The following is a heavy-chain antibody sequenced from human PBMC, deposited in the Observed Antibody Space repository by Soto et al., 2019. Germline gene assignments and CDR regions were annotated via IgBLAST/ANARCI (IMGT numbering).Heavy chain of an antibody. CDR3: TTDKLPSRPPNYLLYYYYGMDV. J-gene: IGHJ6*02. V-gene: IGHV3-15*01. CDR1: GFTFSNAW. CDR2: IKSKTDGGTT. D-gene: IGHD1-7*01. Sequence: EVQLVESGGGLVKPGGSLRLSCAASGFTFSNAWMSWVRQAPGKGLEWVGRIKSKTDGGTTDYAAPVKGRFTISRDDSKNTLYLQMNSLKTEDTAVYYCTTDKLPSRPPNYLLYYYYGMDVWGQGTTVTVSS.